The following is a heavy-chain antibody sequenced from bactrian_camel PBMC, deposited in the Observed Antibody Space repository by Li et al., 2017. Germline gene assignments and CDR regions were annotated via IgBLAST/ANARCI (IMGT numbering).Heavy chain of an antibody. D-gene: IGHD7*01. CDR2: IDVVSGP. CDR1: GATFGTYW. Sequence: VQLVESGGGLVQPGGSLRLSCKTFGATFGTYWMYWVRQAPGKGLEWVSSIDVVSGPYYADSVKGRLTISQDKDKLTAYLQMNSLRFEDTAMYYYAKSQPVNWLLPYNYWGQGTQVTVS. V-gene: IGHV3S1*01. J-gene: IGHJ4*01. CDR3: AKSQPVNWLLPYNY.